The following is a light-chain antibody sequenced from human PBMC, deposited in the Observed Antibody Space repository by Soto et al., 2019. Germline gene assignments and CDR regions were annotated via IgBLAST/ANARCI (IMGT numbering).Light chain of an antibody. CDR1: QSISRT. CDR3: QQYYSTPWT. Sequence: EIVLTQSPDTLSVSPGERATLSCRASQSISRTLAWYQQKSGQPPRLLIYDASTRATGFPARFSGSGSGTDFTLTINNLQAEDVAVYYCQQYYSTPWTFGQGTKVDIK. V-gene: IGKV3D-15*01. CDR2: DAS. J-gene: IGKJ1*01.